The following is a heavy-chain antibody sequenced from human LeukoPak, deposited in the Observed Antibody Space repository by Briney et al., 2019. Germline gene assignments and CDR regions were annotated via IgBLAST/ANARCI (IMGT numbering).Heavy chain of an antibody. CDR1: EFTFSRYW. D-gene: IGHD2-21*01. CDR3: ARGAYCGGDCPLPNSLY. CDR2: IKGDGSST. J-gene: IGHJ4*02. Sequence: GGSLRLSCAASEFTFSRYWMHWVRQAPGKGLLWVSRIKGDGSSTTYADSVKGRFTISRDNAKNTLYLQMNSLTAEDTAVYYCARGAYCGGDCPLPNSLYWGRGTLVIVSS. V-gene: IGHV3-74*01.